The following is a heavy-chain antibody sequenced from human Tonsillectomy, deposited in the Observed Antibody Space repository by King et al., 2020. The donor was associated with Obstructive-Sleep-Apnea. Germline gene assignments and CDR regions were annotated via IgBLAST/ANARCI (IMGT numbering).Heavy chain of an antibody. J-gene: IGHJ4*02. D-gene: IGHD6-13*01. CDR3: VRVWRGYYFDS. Sequence: VQLVESGGGLVQPGGSLRLSCAASGFTFSDHYMDWARQTPGKGLEWVGRVRNKARSYTTEYAASVKGRFIISRDDSQNSLYLQLNSLKIKDTAVYYCVRVWRGYYFDSWGQGTLVTVSS. V-gene: IGHV3-72*01. CDR2: VRNKARSYTT. CDR1: GFTFSDHY.